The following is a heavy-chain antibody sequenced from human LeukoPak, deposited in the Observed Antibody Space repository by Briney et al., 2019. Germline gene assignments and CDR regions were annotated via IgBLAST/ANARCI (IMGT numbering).Heavy chain of an antibody. J-gene: IGHJ4*02. V-gene: IGHV5-51*01. D-gene: IGHD3-9*01. CDR2: TYPGDSDT. CDR1: GYRFTIYW. CDR3: ARLTWYYDILTVYFDY. Sequence: AEVLQISCMGSGYRFTIYWLGWGRQLAGKGLEWMGITYPGDSDTRYSPSFQGQVTISAAKSISTAYLQLRSLKASDTAMYYCARLTWYYDILTVYFDYWGQGTLVTVSS.